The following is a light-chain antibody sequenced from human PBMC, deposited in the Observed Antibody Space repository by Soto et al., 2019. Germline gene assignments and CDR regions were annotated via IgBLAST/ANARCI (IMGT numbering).Light chain of an antibody. CDR3: SSFAGSNNFPYV. Sequence: QSVLTQPPSASGSPGQSVTISCTGTSGEVGAYDHVSWYQQHPGKAPKLMIYEINKRPSGVPDRFSGSKSGNTASLTVSRLQAEDEADYYCSSFAGSNNFPYVFGTGTKVTVL. CDR2: EIN. J-gene: IGLJ1*01. V-gene: IGLV2-8*01. CDR1: SGEVGAYDH.